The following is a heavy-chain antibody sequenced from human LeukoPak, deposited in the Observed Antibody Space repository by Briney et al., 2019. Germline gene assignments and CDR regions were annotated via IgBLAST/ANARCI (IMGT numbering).Heavy chain of an antibody. Sequence: ASVRVSCKTSGYTFSNFRINWVRQAPGQGLEWMGWISSNNDNPNCGQKFQGRFTATTDSSTSTAYMELRNLRFDDTAVYYCVRDGTSTDDYWGQGTLVTVSS. D-gene: IGHD2-2*01. CDR3: VRDGTSTDDY. CDR2: ISSNNDNP. CDR1: GYTFSNFR. J-gene: IGHJ4*02. V-gene: IGHV1-18*01.